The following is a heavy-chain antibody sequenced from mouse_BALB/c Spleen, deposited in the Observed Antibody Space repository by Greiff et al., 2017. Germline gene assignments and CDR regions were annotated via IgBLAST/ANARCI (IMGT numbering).Heavy chain of an antibody. J-gene: IGHJ3*01. Sequence: EVKLQESGPDLVKPSQSLSLTCTVTGYSITSGYSWHWIRQFPGNKLEWMGYIHYSGSTNYNPSLKSRISITRDTSKNQFFLQLNSVTTEDTATYYCARRRVGDGYLAWFAYWGQGTLVTVSA. CDR1: GYSITSGYS. D-gene: IGHD2-3*01. V-gene: IGHV3-1*02. CDR2: IHYSGST. CDR3: ARRRVGDGYLAWFAY.